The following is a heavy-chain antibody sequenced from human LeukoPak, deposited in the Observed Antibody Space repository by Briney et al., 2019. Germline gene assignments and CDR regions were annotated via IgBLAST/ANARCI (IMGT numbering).Heavy chain of an antibody. Sequence: SVKVSCKASGGTFSSYAISWVRQAPGQGLEWMGRIIPIFGTANYAQKFQGRVTITTDESTSTAYMELSSLRSEDTAVYYCASRTDYYGSGSPLDYWGQGTLVAVSS. CDR2: IIPIFGTA. CDR1: GGTFSSYA. V-gene: IGHV1-69*05. CDR3: ASRTDYYGSGSPLDY. J-gene: IGHJ4*02. D-gene: IGHD3-10*01.